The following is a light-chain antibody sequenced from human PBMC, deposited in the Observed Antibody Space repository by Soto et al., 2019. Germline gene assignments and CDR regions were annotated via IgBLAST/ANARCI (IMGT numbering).Light chain of an antibody. J-gene: IGLJ2*01. V-gene: IGLV4-69*01. CDR3: QTWGTGIRV. CDR2: LNSDGRH. Sequence: QSALTQSPSASASLGASVKLTCTLSSGHSSYAIAWHQQQPEKGPRYLMKLNSDGRHYKGDGIPDRFSGSSSGAERYLTISSLQSEDEADYYCQTWGTGIRVFGGGTKLTVL. CDR1: SGHSSYA.